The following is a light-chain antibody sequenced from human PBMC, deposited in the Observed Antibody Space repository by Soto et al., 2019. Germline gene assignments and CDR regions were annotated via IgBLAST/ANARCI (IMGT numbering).Light chain of an antibody. Sequence: DIQMTQSPSSLSASVGDRVTLTCRASQSISKDLNWYQQKPGEAPILLIYDASTLQSGVPSRFSGAVSGTDFTLTITNLQPEDFATYFCQKSYSTPWTFGLGTKVDIK. CDR1: QSISKD. CDR3: QKSYSTPWT. J-gene: IGKJ1*01. CDR2: DAS. V-gene: IGKV1-39*01.